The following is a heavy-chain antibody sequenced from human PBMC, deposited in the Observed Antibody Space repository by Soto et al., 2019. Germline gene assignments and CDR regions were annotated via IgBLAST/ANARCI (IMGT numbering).Heavy chain of an antibody. Sequence: PGGSLRLSCVGSGFTFSDHHMDWVRQAPGKGLEWVGRARNKVNSHTTEYAASVKGRFTISRDDSKNSMYVQMNSLKTEDTTVYPCARLHRRSLERVKNPFTHNWFDPCGQLSLVTVSS. CDR3: ARLHRRSLERVKNPFTHNWFDP. D-gene: IGHD3-3*01. CDR2: ARNKVNSHTT. V-gene: IGHV3-72*01. J-gene: IGHJ5*02. CDR1: GFTFSDHH.